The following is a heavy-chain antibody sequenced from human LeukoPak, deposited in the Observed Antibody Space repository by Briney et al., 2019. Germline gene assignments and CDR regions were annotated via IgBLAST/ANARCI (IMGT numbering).Heavy chain of an antibody. J-gene: IGHJ4*02. CDR2: ISGGGGGT. CDR3: AKLYNDYGDENFDY. CDR1: GFTFSSYV. Sequence: GGSLRLSCAASGFTFSSYVMNWVRQAPGKGLEWVSAISGGGGGTYYADSVKGRFTFSRDNSKNTLYLQMNSLRAEDTAVYYCAKLYNDYGDENFDYWGQGTLVTVSS. D-gene: IGHD4-17*01. V-gene: IGHV3-23*01.